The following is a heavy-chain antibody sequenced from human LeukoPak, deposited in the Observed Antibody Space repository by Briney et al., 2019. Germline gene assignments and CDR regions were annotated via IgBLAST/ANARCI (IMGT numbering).Heavy chain of an antibody. J-gene: IGHJ6*03. Sequence: GGSLRLSCAASGFTFSSYAMSWVRQAPGKGLEWVSAISGSGGSTYYADSVKGRFTISRDNSKNTLYLQMNSLRAEDTAVYYCAKARWGYCSGGSCYSYYYYYMDVWGKGTTVTVSS. V-gene: IGHV3-23*01. D-gene: IGHD2-15*01. CDR1: GFTFSSYA. CDR2: ISGSGGST. CDR3: AKARWGYCSGGSCYSYYYYYMDV.